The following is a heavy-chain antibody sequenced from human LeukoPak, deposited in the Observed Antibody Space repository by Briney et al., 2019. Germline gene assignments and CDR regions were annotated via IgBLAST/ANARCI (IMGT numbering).Heavy chain of an antibody. J-gene: IGHJ4*02. CDR2: INHSGST. D-gene: IGHD4-17*01. CDR1: GGSFSGYY. CDR3: ARGLNYGEFFDY. Sequence: SETLSLTCAVYGGSFSGYYWSWIRQPPGKGLEWIGEINHSGSTNYNPSLKSRATISVDTSKNQFSLKLSSVTAAGTAVYYCARGLNYGEFFDYWGQGTLVTVSS. V-gene: IGHV4-34*01.